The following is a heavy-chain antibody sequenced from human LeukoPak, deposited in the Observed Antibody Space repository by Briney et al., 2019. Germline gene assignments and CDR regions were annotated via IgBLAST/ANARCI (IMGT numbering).Heavy chain of an antibody. V-gene: IGHV4-61*02. J-gene: IGHJ2*01. D-gene: IGHD6-13*01. CDR3: ARVRQLLDYWYFDL. CDR1: GGSLSSGSYY. Sequence: SQTLSLTCTVSGGSLSSGSYYWSWIRQPAGKGLEWIGRIYTSGCTNYNPPLKSRVTISVDTSKNQFSLKLSSVTAADTAVYYCARVRQLLDYWYFDLWGRGTLVTVSS. CDR2: IYTSGCT.